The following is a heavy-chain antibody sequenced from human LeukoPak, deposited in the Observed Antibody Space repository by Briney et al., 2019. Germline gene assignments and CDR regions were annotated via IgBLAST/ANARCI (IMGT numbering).Heavy chain of an antibody. J-gene: IGHJ6*02. CDR1: GYTFTNYG. CDR2: ITAYNGNT. CDR3: AREEWGPQGINYYYGMDV. D-gene: IGHD3-3*01. V-gene: IGHV1-18*01. Sequence: ASVTVSCKASGYTFTNYGLTWVRQAPGQGLEWMGWITAYNGNTNYAQKLQDRVTMTTDTSTSTAYMELRSLRSDDTAVYYCAREEWGPQGINYYYGMDVWGQGTTVTVSS.